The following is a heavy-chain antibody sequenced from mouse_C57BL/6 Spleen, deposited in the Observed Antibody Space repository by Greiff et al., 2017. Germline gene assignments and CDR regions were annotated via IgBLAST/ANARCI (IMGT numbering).Heavy chain of an antibody. D-gene: IGHD2-2*01. J-gene: IGHJ1*03. CDR3: ARGTTMVTTNWYFDV. CDR1: GYTFTSYW. Sequence: QVQLQQPGAELVKPGASVKLSCKASGYTFTSYWMHWVKQRPGQGLEWIGMIHPNSGSTNYNEKFKSKATLTVDKSSSTAYMQLSSLTSEDSAVYYCARGTTMVTTNWYFDVWGTGTTVTVSS. V-gene: IGHV1-64*01. CDR2: IHPNSGST.